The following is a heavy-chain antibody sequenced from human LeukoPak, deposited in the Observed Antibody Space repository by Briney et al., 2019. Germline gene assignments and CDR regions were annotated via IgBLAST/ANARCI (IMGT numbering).Heavy chain of an antibody. D-gene: IGHD3-10*01. V-gene: IGHV4-39*01. CDR1: GGSISSSSYY. CDR3: ARHQPVIRVRGVILGWFDP. CDR2: IYYSGST. J-gene: IGHJ5*02. Sequence: SETLSLTCTVSGGSISSSSYYWGWIRQPPGKGLEWIGSIYYSGSTYYHPSLKSRVTISVDTSKNQFSLKLSSVTAADTAVYYCARHQPVIRVRGVILGWFDPWGQGTLVTVSS.